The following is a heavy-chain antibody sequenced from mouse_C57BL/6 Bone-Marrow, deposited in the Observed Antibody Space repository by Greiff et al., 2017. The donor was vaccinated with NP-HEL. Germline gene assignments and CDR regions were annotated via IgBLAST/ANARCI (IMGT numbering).Heavy chain of an antibody. V-gene: IGHV1-5*01. Sequence: VQLQQSGTVLARPGASVKMSCKTSGYTFTSYWMHGVKQRPGQGLEWIGAIYPGNSDTSYNQKFKGKAKLTAVTSASTAYMELSSLTNEDSAVYYCTRSITYYYGSLYYFDYWGQGTTLTVSS. CDR1: GYTFTSYW. D-gene: IGHD1-1*01. CDR3: TRSITYYYGSLYYFDY. CDR2: IYPGNSDT. J-gene: IGHJ2*01.